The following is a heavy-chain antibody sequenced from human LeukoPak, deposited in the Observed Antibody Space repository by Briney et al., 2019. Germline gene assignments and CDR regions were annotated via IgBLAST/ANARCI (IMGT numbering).Heavy chain of an antibody. D-gene: IGHD1-26*01. CDR2: ISGDGGST. J-gene: IGHJ4*02. Sequence: GGSLRLSCAASGFTFDDYAMHWVRQAPGKGLEWVSLISGDGGSTYYADSVKGRFTISRDNAKNSLYLQMNSLRVEDTAVYYCATGGALGGHFPYWGQGTLVTVSS. CDR3: ATGGALGGHFPY. CDR1: GFTFDDYA. V-gene: IGHV3-43*02.